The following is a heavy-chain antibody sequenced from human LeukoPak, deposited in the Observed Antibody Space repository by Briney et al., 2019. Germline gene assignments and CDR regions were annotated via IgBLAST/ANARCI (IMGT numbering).Heavy chain of an antibody. Sequence: PGGSLRLSCAASGFTFSTYSMNWVRQAPGKGLEWVSYITSSSSTIHYADSVKGRFTISRDNAKNSLYLQMNSLRAKDTAVYYCARERVEDYDILTGSYHYYYYMDVWGKGTTVTVSS. V-gene: IGHV3-48*01. CDR2: ITSSSSTI. D-gene: IGHD3-9*01. CDR3: ARERVEDYDILTGSYHYYYYMDV. J-gene: IGHJ6*03. CDR1: GFTFSTYS.